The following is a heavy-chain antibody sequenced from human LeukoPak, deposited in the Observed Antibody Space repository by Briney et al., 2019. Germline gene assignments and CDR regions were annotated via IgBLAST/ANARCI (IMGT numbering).Heavy chain of an antibody. Sequence: VGALRLSCAASGFTFSSYAMSWVRQAPGKGLEWVSAISGSGGSTYYADSVKGRFTISRDNSKNTLYLQMNSLRAEDTAVYYCAKLPHSIYEKYFQHWGQGTLVTVSS. CDR1: GFTFSSYA. CDR3: AKLPHSIYEKYFQH. J-gene: IGHJ1*01. CDR2: ISGSGGST. V-gene: IGHV3-23*01. D-gene: IGHD5/OR15-5a*01.